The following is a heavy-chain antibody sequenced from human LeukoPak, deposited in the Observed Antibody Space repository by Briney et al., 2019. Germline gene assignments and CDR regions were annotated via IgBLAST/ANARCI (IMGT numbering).Heavy chain of an antibody. CDR1: GFTFSSYS. CDR3: AKDKSYYDEGTVDY. V-gene: IGHV3-21*04. J-gene: IGHJ4*02. Sequence: GGSLRLSCAASGFTFSSYSMNWVRQAPGKGLEWVSSISSSSSYIYYADSVKGRFTISRDNAKNSLYLQMNSLRAEDTALYYCAKDKSYYDEGTVDYWGQGTLVTVSS. D-gene: IGHD3-22*01. CDR2: ISSSSSYI.